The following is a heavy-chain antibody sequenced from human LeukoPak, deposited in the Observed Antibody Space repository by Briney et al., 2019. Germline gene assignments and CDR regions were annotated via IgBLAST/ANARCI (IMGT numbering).Heavy chain of an antibody. Sequence: LSGGSLRLSCAASGFTFSSYAMSWVRQAPGKGLEWVSAISGSGGSTYYADSVKGRFTISRDNSKNTLYLQMNSLRAEDTAVYYCAKDLSIAVAGEDYWGQGTLVTVSS. J-gene: IGHJ4*02. CDR2: ISGSGGST. V-gene: IGHV3-23*01. CDR3: AKDLSIAVAGEDY. D-gene: IGHD6-19*01. CDR1: GFTFSSYA.